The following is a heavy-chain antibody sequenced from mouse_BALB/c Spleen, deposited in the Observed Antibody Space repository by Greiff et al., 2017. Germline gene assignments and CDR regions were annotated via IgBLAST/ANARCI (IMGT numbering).Heavy chain of an antibody. CDR2: IWGDGST. Sequence: VKLVESGPCLVAPSQSLSITCTVSGFSLTGYGVNWVRQPPGKGLEWLGMIWGDGSTDYNSALKSRLSISKDNSKSQVFLKMNSLQTDDTARDYCARAYYYGSSYVGYFDVWGAGTTVTVSS. CDR1: GFSLTGYG. V-gene: IGHV2-6-7*01. D-gene: IGHD1-1*01. J-gene: IGHJ1*01. CDR3: ARAYYYGSSYVGYFDV.